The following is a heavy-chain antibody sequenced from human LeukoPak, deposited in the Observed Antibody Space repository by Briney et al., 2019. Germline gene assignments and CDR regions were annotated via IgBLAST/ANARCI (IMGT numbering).Heavy chain of an antibody. CDR1: GFTFSSYA. D-gene: IGHD1-1*01. CDR3: ARDAYNRGGY. V-gene: IGHV3-30-3*01. J-gene: IGHJ4*02. Sequence: PGRSLRLSCAASGFTFSSYAMHWVRQAPGKGLEWVAVISYDGSNKYYADSVKGRFTISRDNSKNSLYLQMNSLRAEDTAVYYCARDAYNRGGYWGQGTLVTVSS. CDR2: ISYDGSNK.